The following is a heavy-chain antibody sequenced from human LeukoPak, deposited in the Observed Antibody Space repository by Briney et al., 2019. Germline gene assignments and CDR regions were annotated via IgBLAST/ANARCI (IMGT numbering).Heavy chain of an antibody. CDR3: AHSPVGATVGHDAFDI. J-gene: IGHJ3*02. Sequence: SGATLANPTQTLTQSRTFSGSSRSTGAVGGGGVRQPPGKALEWLVLIYWDDDNRYSPSLKSRLTITKDSSKNQVVLTIPNMGPVDTATSYSAHSPVGATVGHDAFDIWGQGTMAPVSS. CDR2: IYWDDDN. V-gene: IGHV2-5*02. CDR1: GSSRSTGAVG. D-gene: IGHD1-26*01.